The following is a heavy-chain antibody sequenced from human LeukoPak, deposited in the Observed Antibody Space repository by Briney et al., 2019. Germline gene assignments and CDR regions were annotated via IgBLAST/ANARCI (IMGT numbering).Heavy chain of an antibody. Sequence: SETLSLTCTVSDGSVSIYYWNWIRQPPGKGLEWIGYIYNSGSSTIYNPSLQSRVTISVDMSKNQFSLRLSSVTAADTAVYFCVRDRELTYWGQGILVTVSS. D-gene: IGHD3-10*01. V-gene: IGHV4-59*02. CDR1: DGSVSIYY. CDR3: VRDRELTY. J-gene: IGHJ4*02. CDR2: IYNSGSST.